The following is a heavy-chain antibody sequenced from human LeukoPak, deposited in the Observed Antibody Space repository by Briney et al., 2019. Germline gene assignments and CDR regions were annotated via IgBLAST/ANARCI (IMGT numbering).Heavy chain of an antibody. CDR2: IIPILGIA. CDR3: ARDGFGDSSGYYSYYFDY. V-gene: IGHV1-69*04. CDR1: GGTFSSYT. D-gene: IGHD3-22*01. J-gene: IGHJ4*02. Sequence: SVKVSCKASGGTFSSYTISWVRQAPGQGLEWMGRIIPILGIANYAQKFQGRVTITADKSTSTAYMELSSLRSEDTAVYYCARDGFGDSSGYYSYYFDYWGQGTLVTVSS.